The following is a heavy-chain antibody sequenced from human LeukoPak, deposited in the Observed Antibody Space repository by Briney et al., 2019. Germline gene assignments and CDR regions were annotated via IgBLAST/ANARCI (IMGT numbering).Heavy chain of an antibody. CDR2: IWYDGSYK. CDR3: ARWASIQATYFFDY. Sequence: GGSLRLSCAASGLTFNSYGMHWVRQAPGKGLEGVAVIWYDGSYKYYADSVKGRFTISKDNSKNTLELQMSSLRADDTAVYYCARWASIQATYFFDYWGQGTLVTVSS. V-gene: IGHV3-33*01. D-gene: IGHD2-21*01. J-gene: IGHJ4*02. CDR1: GLTFNSYG.